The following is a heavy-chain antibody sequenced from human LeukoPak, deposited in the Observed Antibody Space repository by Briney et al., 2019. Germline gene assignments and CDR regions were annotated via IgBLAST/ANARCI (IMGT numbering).Heavy chain of an antibody. V-gene: IGHV1-2*02. Sequence: ASVKVSRKASGYTFTGYYMHWVRQAPGQGLEWMGWINPNSGGTNYAQKFQGRVTMTRDTSTSTAYMELSRLRSDDTAVYYCARVDNNVYYMDVWGKGTTVTVSS. CDR1: GYTFTGYY. CDR2: INPNSGGT. CDR3: ARVDNNVYYMDV. J-gene: IGHJ6*03. D-gene: IGHD2-2*03.